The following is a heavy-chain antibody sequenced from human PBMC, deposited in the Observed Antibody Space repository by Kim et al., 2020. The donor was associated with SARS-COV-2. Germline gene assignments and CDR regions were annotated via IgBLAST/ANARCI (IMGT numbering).Heavy chain of an antibody. CDR3: ARDGGTGTTLAWFDP. D-gene: IGHD1-7*01. V-gene: IGHV3-11*01. J-gene: IGHJ5*02. Sequence: DYVKGRFTISRDNAKNSLYLQMNSLRAEDTAVYYCARDGGTGTTLAWFDPWGQGTLVTVSS.